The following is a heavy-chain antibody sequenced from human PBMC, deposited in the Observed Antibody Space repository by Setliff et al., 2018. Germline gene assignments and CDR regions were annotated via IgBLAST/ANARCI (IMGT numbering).Heavy chain of an antibody. CDR3: ARVEGVPAPYYMDV. Sequence: GESLTISCAASGFTFSSYSMNWVRQAPGKGLEWVSYISSSSSTIYYADSVKGRFTISRDNAKNSLYLQMNSLRAEDTAVYYCARVEGVPAPYYMDVWGKGTTVTVSS. CDR1: GFTFSSYS. CDR2: ISSSSSTI. D-gene: IGHD2-2*01. V-gene: IGHV3-48*01. J-gene: IGHJ6*03.